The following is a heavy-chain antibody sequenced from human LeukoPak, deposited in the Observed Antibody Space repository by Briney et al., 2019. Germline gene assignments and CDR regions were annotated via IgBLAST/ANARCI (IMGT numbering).Heavy chain of an antibody. D-gene: IGHD6-13*01. Sequence: GGSLRLSCAASGFTFSSYWMHWVRQAPGKGLVWASRINTDGSSTSYADSVKGRFTISRDNAKNTLYLQMNSLRAEDTAVYYCARDHPYQVAAAGHDAFDIWGQGTMVTVSS. CDR2: INTDGSST. CDR1: GFTFSSYW. CDR3: ARDHPYQVAAAGHDAFDI. V-gene: IGHV3-74*01. J-gene: IGHJ3*02.